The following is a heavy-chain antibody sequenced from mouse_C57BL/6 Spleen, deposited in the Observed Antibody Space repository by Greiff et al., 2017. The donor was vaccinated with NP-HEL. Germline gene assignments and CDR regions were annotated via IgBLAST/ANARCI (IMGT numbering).Heavy chain of an antibody. J-gene: IGHJ1*03. CDR1: GYTFTSYW. V-gene: IGHV1-69*01. D-gene: IGHD3-1*01. CDR2: IDPSDSYT. CDR3: ARSGVPYWYFDV. Sequence: QLQQPGAELVMPGASVKLSCKASGYTFTSYWMHWVKQRPGQGLEWIGEIDPSDSYTNYNQKFKGKSTLTVDKSSSTAYMQLSSLTSEDSAVYYCARSGVPYWYFDVWGTGTTVTVSS.